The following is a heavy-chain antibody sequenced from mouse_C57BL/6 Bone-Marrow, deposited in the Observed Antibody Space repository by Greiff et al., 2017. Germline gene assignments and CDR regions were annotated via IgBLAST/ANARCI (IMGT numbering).Heavy chain of an antibody. CDR1: GFSLSTYGMG. J-gene: IGHJ3*01. V-gene: IGHV8-8*01. D-gene: IGHD3-2*01. CDR2: IWWGDDK. CDR3: ARFMGQLWLGDWFAY. Sequence: QVQLKESGPGILQPSQTLRLTCSASGFSLSTYGMGGGWISQPSGKGLEWLAHIWWGDDKYYNQALKRGPTISKDTPKNQEFPMSSNMDPTDTATYSCARFMGQLWLGDWFAYWGQGTLVTVSA.